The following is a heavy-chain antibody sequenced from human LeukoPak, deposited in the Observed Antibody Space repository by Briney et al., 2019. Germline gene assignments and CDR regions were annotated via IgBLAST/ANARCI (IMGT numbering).Heavy chain of an antibody. Sequence: GASVKVSCKASGGIFSYYAISWVRQAPGQGLEWMGRVIPIRGVANYAQRFQGRVTITADKSTSTAYMELSSLRSEDTAVYYCAREGSSSSGLDSWGQGTLVSVSA. D-gene: IGHD6-6*01. CDR1: GGIFSYYA. CDR3: AREGSSSSGLDS. V-gene: IGHV1-69*04. CDR2: VIPIRGVA. J-gene: IGHJ4*02.